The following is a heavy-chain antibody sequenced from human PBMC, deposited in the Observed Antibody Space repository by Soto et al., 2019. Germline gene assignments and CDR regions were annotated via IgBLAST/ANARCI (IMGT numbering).Heavy chain of an antibody. V-gene: IGHV2-5*02. CDR3: AHGYCSNSSCHPHYYYYMDV. CDR2: IYWDDDK. D-gene: IGHD2-2*01. Sequence: QITMRESGPTLVRPTQTLTLTCTFSGFSLSTSGVGVGWIRQPPGKALEWLAFIYWDDDKRYSPSLKTRLTITRDTSEDQVVLTMTNMDPVDTATYFCAHGYCSNSSCHPHYYYYMDVWGEGTTVTVSS. CDR1: GFSLSTSGVG. J-gene: IGHJ6*03.